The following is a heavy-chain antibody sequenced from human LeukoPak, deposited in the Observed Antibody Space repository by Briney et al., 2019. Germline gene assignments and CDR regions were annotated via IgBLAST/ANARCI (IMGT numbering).Heavy chain of an antibody. CDR1: GFTFSNAW. CDR3: TTDLGTYYHGSQRLIPIDY. J-gene: IGHJ4*02. D-gene: IGHD3-10*01. V-gene: IGHV3-15*01. CDR2: IKSKTDGETT. Sequence: PGGSLRLSCAASGFTFSNAWMSWVRQAPGKGLEWIGRIKSKTDGETTNYAEPVRGRFTISRDDSKSAVYLQMSSLKIEDTAVYYCTTDLGTYYHGSQRLIPIDYWGQGTLVTVSS.